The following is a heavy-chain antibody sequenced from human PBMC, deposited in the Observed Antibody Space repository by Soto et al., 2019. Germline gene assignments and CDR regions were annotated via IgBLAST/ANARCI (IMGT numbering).Heavy chain of an antibody. Sequence: ASVKVSCKASGYTFTSYDINWVRQATGQGLVWMGWMNPNSGNTGYAQKFQGRVTMTRNTSISTAYMELSSLRSEDTAVYYCARVGSLVLPDSLGFDPWGQGTLVTVSS. D-gene: IGHD2-2*01. V-gene: IGHV1-8*01. CDR1: GYTFTSYD. J-gene: IGHJ5*02. CDR3: ARVGSLVLPDSLGFDP. CDR2: MNPNSGNT.